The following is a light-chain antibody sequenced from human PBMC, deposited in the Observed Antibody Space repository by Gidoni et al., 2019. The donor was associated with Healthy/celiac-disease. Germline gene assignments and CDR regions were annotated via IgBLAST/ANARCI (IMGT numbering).Light chain of an antibody. CDR2: GAS. CDR3: QQYGSSPT. J-gene: IGKJ4*01. V-gene: IGKV3-20*01. Sequence: EIVLTQSPGTLSLSPGERATLSCRASQSVSSSYLAWYQQKPGQAPRLLIYGASSRATGIPDRFSSSGSGTDFTLTISRLEPEDFAVYYCQQYGSSPTFXGXTKVEIQ. CDR1: QSVSSSY.